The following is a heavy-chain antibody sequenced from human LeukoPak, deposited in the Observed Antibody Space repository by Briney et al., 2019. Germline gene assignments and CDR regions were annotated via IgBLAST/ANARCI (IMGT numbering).Heavy chain of an antibody. Sequence: SETLSLTCTVSGGSISSYYWSWIRQPAGKGLEWIGRIYSSGSTDYNPSLKSRVTMSVDTSKNKFSLKLSSVTAADTAVYYCARLTKNDSGSFRFGKKKRGYMDVWGKGTTATISS. V-gene: IGHV4-4*07. J-gene: IGHJ6*03. CDR2: IYSSGST. CDR1: GGSISSYY. CDR3: ARLTKNDSGSFRFGKKKRGYMDV. D-gene: IGHD3-10*01.